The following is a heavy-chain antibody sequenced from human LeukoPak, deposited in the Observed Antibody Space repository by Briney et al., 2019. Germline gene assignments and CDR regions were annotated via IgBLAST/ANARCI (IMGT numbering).Heavy chain of an antibody. D-gene: IGHD2-2*01. CDR2: IGGDGYDT. CDR1: GFSFSDFW. J-gene: IGHJ4*02. V-gene: IGHV3-74*01. CDR3: AKRYCSSTSCGGYYYDSSGSWDY. Sequence: GGSLRLSCAASGFSFSDFWMHWARQTPGKGLVWVSRIGGDGYDTNYADSVEGRSTISRDNARHTLYLQMNSLRADDTAVYYCAKRYCSSTSCGGYYYDSSGSWDYWGQGTLVTVSS.